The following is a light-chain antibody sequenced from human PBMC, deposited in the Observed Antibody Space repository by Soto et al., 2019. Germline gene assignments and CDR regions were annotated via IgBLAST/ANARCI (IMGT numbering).Light chain of an antibody. CDR3: NSYTGSSTYV. Sequence: QSALTQPPSVSGSPGQPVAISCTGTSSDVGSYNRVSWYQQPPGAAPKLMIYEVSNRPSGVPDRFSGSKSGNTASLTISGLQAEDEADYYCNSYTGSSTYVFGTGTKVTLL. CDR2: EVS. V-gene: IGLV2-18*02. J-gene: IGLJ1*01. CDR1: SSDVGSYNR.